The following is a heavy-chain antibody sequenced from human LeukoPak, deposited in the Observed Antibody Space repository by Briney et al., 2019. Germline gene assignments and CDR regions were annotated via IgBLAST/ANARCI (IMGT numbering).Heavy chain of an antibody. V-gene: IGHV3-20*04. CDR1: GFTFSSYS. J-gene: IGHJ4*02. D-gene: IGHD3-9*01. Sequence: GGSLRLSCAASGFTFSSYSMNWVRQAPGKGLEWVSGINWNGGSTGYADSVKGRFTISRDNAKNSLYLQMNSLRAEDTAVYYCAKLGDILTGYPYYFDYWGQGTLVTVSS. CDR2: INWNGGST. CDR3: AKLGDILTGYPYYFDY.